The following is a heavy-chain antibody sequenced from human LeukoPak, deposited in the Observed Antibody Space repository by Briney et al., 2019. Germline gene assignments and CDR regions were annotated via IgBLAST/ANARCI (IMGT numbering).Heavy chain of an antibody. CDR2: IYYSGST. D-gene: IGHD1-26*01. CDR1: GGSISSSSYY. V-gene: IGHV4-39*07. J-gene: IGHJ4*02. CDR3: ARAVGITTALFDY. Sequence: SETLSLTCTVSGGSISSSSYYWGWIRQPPGKGLEWIGSIYYSGSTYYNPSLKSRVTISVDTSKNQFSLKLSSVTAADTAVYYCARAVGITTALFDYWGQGTLVTVSS.